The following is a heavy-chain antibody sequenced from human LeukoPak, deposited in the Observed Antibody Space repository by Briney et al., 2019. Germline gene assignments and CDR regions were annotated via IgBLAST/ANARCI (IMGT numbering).Heavy chain of an antibody. D-gene: IGHD2/OR15-2a*01. CDR1: GFSFSTYD. CDR3: ANRISPGY. Sequence: QAGGSLRLSCVASGFSFSTYDMYWVHQAAGRGLEWVSALGTNGDSYYLGSVKGRFTISRDDGKNSLYLQMNSLGAEDTAVYYCANRISPGYWGQGTQVTVSS. V-gene: IGHV3-13*01. CDR2: LGTNGDS. J-gene: IGHJ4*02.